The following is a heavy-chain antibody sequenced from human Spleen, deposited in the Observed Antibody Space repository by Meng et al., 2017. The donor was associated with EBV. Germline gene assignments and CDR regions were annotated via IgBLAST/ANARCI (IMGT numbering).Heavy chain of an antibody. Sequence: QGQLAVSGGGVVQPGRSLRLSCAASGFTCSKCAMHWVRQAPGKGPEWVAVISYDGGNIYYADSVKGRFTISRDDSRNTLFLQMNSLRGEDTAVYYCARDLSGRFDPWGQGTLVTVSS. CDR2: ISYDGGNI. CDR3: ARDLSGRFDP. D-gene: IGHD1-14*01. CDR1: GFTCSKCA. J-gene: IGHJ5*02. V-gene: IGHV3-30*04.